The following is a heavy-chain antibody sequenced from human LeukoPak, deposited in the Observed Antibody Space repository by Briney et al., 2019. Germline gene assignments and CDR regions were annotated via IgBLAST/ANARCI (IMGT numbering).Heavy chain of an antibody. Sequence: GESLKISCKGSGYSFTSYWIGWVRQMPGKGLEWMGIIYPGDSDTRYRPSFQGQDTNSADTSISTAYLHCSSLKASDTAIYYCARRALYSRSSGYYYRDVWAKGTTVTVFS. CDR2: IYPGDSDT. CDR1: GYSFTSYW. CDR3: ARRALYSRSSGYYYRDV. D-gene: IGHD6-6*01. V-gene: IGHV5-51*01. J-gene: IGHJ6*03.